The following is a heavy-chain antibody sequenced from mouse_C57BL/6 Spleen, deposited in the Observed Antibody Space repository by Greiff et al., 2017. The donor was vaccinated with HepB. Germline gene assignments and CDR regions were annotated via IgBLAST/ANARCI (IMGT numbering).Heavy chain of an antibody. D-gene: IGHD1-1*01. V-gene: IGHV1-15*01. CDR3: TRADYYGSSYGY. CDR1: GYTFTDYE. J-gene: IGHJ2*01. Sequence: VQGVESGAELVRPGASVTLSCKASGYTFTDYEMHWVKQTPVHGLEWIGAIDPETGGTAYNQKFKGKAILTADKSSSTAYMELRSLTSEDSAVYYCTRADYYGSSYGYWGQGTTLTVSS. CDR2: IDPETGGT.